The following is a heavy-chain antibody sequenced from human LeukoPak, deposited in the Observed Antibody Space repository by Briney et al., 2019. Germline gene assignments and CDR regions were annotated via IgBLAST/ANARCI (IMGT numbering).Heavy chain of an antibody. CDR1: GFSLSRYA. V-gene: IGHV3-23*01. D-gene: IGHD6-13*01. J-gene: IGHJ4*02. CDR3: AKCRGSSWSDYFDY. CDR2: ISDSGGST. Sequence: PGASLRPSCAVSGFSLSRYAMSWVRKAPGKGLEWVSAISDSGGSTYYADSVKGRFTISRDSSRNTLYLQMNTLRAEDTAVYYCAKCRGSSWSDYFDYWGQGTLVTVSS.